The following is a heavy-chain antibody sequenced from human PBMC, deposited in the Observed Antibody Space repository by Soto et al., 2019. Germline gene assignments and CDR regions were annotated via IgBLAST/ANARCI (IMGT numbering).Heavy chain of an antibody. V-gene: IGHV3-30*18. CDR3: ANSGLVIDY. Sequence: QVQLVESGGGVVQPGRSLRLSCAASGFTFSSYGMHWVRQAPGKGLEWVAVISYDGSNKYYADSVKGRFTISRDNSKNTLYVQMNRLRAEDTAVYYCANSGLVIDYWGQGTLVTVSS. CDR2: ISYDGSNK. J-gene: IGHJ4*02. D-gene: IGHD3-9*01. CDR1: GFTFSSYG.